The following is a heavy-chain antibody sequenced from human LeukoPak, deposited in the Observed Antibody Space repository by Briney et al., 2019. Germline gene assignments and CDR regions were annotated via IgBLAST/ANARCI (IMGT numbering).Heavy chain of an antibody. CDR2: IYNSGSST. V-gene: IGHV4-59*01. Sequence: PAETLSLTCTVSGGSISVYYWNWIRQPPGKGLEWIGYIYNSGSSTIYNPSLKSRVTISVDTSKNQFSLKLSSVTAADTAVYYCARGYYDFWSALNYFDYWGQGTLVTVSS. CDR1: GGSISVYY. D-gene: IGHD3-3*01. CDR3: ARGYYDFWSALNYFDY. J-gene: IGHJ4*02.